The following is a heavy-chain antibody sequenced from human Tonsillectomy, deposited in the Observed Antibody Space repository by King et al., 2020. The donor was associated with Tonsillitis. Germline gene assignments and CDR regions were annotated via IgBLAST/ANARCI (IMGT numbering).Heavy chain of an antibody. J-gene: IGHJ3*01. D-gene: IGHD2-21*02. CDR2: IHSAGSST. Sequence: VQLVESGGALIQPGGSLRLSCAASGFTFSGYWMHWVRQVPGKGLVWVSRIHSAGSSTNYADSVKGRFTISRDNAKNTLYLQMHSLRAEDTAVYYCARGGGDVDGAFDVWGQGTMVTVSS. CDR1: GFTFSGYW. V-gene: IGHV3-74*01. CDR3: ARGGGDVDGAFDV.